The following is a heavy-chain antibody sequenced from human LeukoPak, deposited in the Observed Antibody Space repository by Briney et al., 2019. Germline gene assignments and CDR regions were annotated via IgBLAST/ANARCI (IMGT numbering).Heavy chain of an antibody. J-gene: IGHJ4*02. CDR2: ISSSSSYI. CDR1: GFTFNSYT. Sequence: GGSLRLSCAASGFTFNSYTMNWVRQAPGKGLEWVSSISSSSSYIYYADSVKGRFTISRDNANNSLYLQMNSLRAEDTTVYYCARGDSGGMDYWGQGTLVTVSS. D-gene: IGHD3-16*01. CDR3: ARGDSGGMDY. V-gene: IGHV3-21*01.